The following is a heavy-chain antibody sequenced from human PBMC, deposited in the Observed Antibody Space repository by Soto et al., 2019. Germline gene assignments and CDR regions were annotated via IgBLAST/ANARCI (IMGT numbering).Heavy chain of an antibody. CDR3: AKDLKASGGHSGTLNYYYGMDV. D-gene: IGHD3-10*01. V-gene: IGHV3-30*18. Sequence: QVQLVESGGGVVQPGRSLRLSCASSGFSFSTHGMQWVRQAPGKGLEWVAIISYDGFIKYSADDVKGRFTISRDNCKNTLFLQMDSLRAEDSAVYYCAKDLKASGGHSGTLNYYYGMDVWGQGTTVIVSS. J-gene: IGHJ6*02. CDR1: GFSFSTHG. CDR2: ISYDGFIK.